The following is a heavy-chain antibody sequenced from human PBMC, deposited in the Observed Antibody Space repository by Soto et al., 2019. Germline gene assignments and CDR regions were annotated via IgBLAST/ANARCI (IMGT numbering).Heavy chain of an antibody. J-gene: IGHJ5*02. CDR2: IYYSGST. Sequence: SETLSLTCTVSGGSISSSSYYWGWIRQPPGKGLEWIGSIYYSGSTYYNPSLKSRVTISVDTSKNQFSLKLSSVTATDTAVYYCARHAPYSSWYSRSWVSWLDPWGQGTLVTVSS. V-gene: IGHV4-39*01. CDR1: GGSISSSSYY. CDR3: ARHAPYSSWYSRSWVSWLDP. D-gene: IGHD6-13*01.